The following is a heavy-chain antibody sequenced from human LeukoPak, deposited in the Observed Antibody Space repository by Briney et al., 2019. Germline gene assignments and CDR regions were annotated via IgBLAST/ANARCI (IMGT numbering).Heavy chain of an antibody. CDR3: ARELDEKGPAFDI. Sequence: ASVKVSCKASGYTFTGYYMHWVRQAPGQGLKWMGWINPNSGGTNYAQKFQGWVTMTRDTSISTAYMELSRLRTDDTAVYYCARELDEKGPAFDIWGQGTMVTVSS. CDR2: INPNSGGT. J-gene: IGHJ3*02. D-gene: IGHD3-3*02. CDR1: GYTFTGYY. V-gene: IGHV1-2*04.